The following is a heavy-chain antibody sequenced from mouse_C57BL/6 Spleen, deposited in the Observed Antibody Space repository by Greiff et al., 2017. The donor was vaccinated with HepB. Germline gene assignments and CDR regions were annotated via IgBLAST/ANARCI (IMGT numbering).Heavy chain of an antibody. D-gene: IGHD2-4*01. CDR2: IHPNSGST. V-gene: IGHV1-64*01. J-gene: IGHJ4*01. CDR3: ARGGYDYDEDPYYAMDY. Sequence: VQLQQPGAELVKPGASVKLSCKASGYTFTSYWMHWVKQRPGQGLEWIGMIHPNSGSTNYNEKFKSKATLTVDKSSSTAYMQLSSLTSEDSAVYYGARGGYDYDEDPYYAMDYWGQGTSVTVSS. CDR1: GYTFTSYW.